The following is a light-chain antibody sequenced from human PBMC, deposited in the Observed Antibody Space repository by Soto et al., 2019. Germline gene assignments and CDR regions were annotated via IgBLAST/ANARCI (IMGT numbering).Light chain of an antibody. CDR3: QQSYITLYT. J-gene: IGKJ2*01. CDR2: AAS. CDR1: QSINSY. Sequence: DIQMTQYPSSLSASVGDRVTITCRASQSINSYLNWYQQKPGKAPKLLIYAASSLQSGVPSRFSGSGSGTDFTLTISSLQPEDFATYYCQQSYITLYTFGQGTKLEIK. V-gene: IGKV1-39*01.